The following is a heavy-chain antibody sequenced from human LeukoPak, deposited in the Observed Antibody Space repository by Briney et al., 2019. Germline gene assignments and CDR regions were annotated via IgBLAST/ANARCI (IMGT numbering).Heavy chain of an antibody. CDR3: ASPEAVSGRYPDDAFDI. D-gene: IGHD6-19*01. Sequence: SVKVSCKASGGTFSSYAISWVRRAPGQGLEWMGGIIPIFGTANYAQKFQGRVTITADESTSTAYMELSSLRSEDTAVYYCASPEAVSGRYPDDAFDIWGQGTMVTVSS. CDR2: IIPIFGTA. J-gene: IGHJ3*02. CDR1: GGTFSSYA. V-gene: IGHV1-69*13.